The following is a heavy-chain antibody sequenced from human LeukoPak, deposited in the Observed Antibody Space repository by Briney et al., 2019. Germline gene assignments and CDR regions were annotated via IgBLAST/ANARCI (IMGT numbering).Heavy chain of an antibody. Sequence: ASVKVSCKASGYTFTGYYMHWVRQAPGQGLGWMGWINPNSGGTNYAQKFQGRVTMTRDTSISTAYMELSRLRSDDTAVYYCARVRRFFGGFDYWGQGTLVTVSS. J-gene: IGHJ4*02. CDR3: ARVRRFFGGFDY. D-gene: IGHD3-3*01. V-gene: IGHV1-2*02. CDR2: INPNSGGT. CDR1: GYTFTGYY.